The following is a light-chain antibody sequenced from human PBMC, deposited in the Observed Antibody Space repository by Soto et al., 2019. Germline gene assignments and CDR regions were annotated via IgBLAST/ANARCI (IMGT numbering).Light chain of an antibody. J-gene: IGLJ2*01. V-gene: IGLV1-44*01. CDR1: SSNIGSTV. Sequence: QSALTQPPSASGTPGQTVTISCSGSSSNIGSTVLSWYQQLPGTAPKLLIFDNHQRPSGVPDRFSGSKSGSSASLAISGLQSDDEAYYYCVAWDDSLSGVGIGGGTKLTVL. CDR2: DNH. CDR3: VAWDDSLSGVG.